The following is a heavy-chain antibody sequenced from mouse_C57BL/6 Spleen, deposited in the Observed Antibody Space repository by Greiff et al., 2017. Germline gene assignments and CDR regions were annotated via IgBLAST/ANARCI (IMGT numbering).Heavy chain of an antibody. Sequence: EVQLVESGGGLVKPGGSLKLSCAASGFTFSDYGMHWVRQAPEKGLEWVAYISSGSSTLYYADTVKGRFTISRDNAKNTLFLQMTSLRSEDTAMYYCARTGVVAFYAMDYWGQGTSVTVSS. J-gene: IGHJ4*01. CDR1: GFTFSDYG. D-gene: IGHD1-1*01. CDR3: ARTGVVAFYAMDY. V-gene: IGHV5-17*01. CDR2: ISSGSSTL.